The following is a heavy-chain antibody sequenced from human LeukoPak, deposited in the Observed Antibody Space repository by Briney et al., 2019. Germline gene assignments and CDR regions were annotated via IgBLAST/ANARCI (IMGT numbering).Heavy chain of an antibody. V-gene: IGHV4-34*01. CDR3: ARLGFENYYDSSGYYWFDY. D-gene: IGHD3-22*01. CDR2: INHSGST. Sequence: SETLSLTCAVYGGSFSGYYWSWLRQPPGKGLEWIGEINHSGSTNYNPSLKSRVTISVDTSKNQFSLKLSSVTAADTAVYYCARLGFENYYDSSGYYWFDYWGQGTLVTVSS. J-gene: IGHJ4*02. CDR1: GGSFSGYY.